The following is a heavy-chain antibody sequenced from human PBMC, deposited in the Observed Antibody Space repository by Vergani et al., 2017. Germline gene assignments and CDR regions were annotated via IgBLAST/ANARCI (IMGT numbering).Heavy chain of an antibody. CDR1: GFRVTTYY. D-gene: IGHD2-15*01. CDR2: IKSDGRT. CDR3: TRSECSGTSCYGHYFDL. V-gene: IGHV3-66*02. Sequence: VELLESGGGLAQPGGSLRVSCSASGFRVTTYYMSWVRQAPGKGLEWVSGIKSDGRTSYEESVRGRFTIARDTSRNAVYLQMNILRVEDTGVYYCTRSECSGTSCYGHYFDLWGHGILVTVSS. J-gene: IGHJ4*01.